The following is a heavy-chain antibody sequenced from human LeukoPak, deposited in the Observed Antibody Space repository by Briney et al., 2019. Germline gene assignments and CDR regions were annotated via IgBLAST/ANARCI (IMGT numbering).Heavy chain of an antibody. V-gene: IGHV3-73*01. Sequence: GGSLRLSCAASGFTFRGSALHWVRQASGKGLEWGGRIRSTANGYATAYAASVKGRFTSSRDDSKNTAYLQMDSLKTEDTAVYYCTGNYYGSGSYADFDYWGQGTLVTVSS. D-gene: IGHD3-10*01. CDR2: IRSTANGYAT. CDR3: TGNYYGSGSYADFDY. CDR1: GFTFRGSA. J-gene: IGHJ4*02.